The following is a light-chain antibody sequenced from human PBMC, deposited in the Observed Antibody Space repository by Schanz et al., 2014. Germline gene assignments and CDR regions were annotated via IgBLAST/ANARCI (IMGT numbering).Light chain of an antibody. J-gene: IGKJ1*01. CDR2: SAY. V-gene: IGKV3-20*01. Sequence: EIVLTQSPGTLSLSPGERATLSCRASQSVSSSFLAWYQHKPGQAPRLLMYSAYIRATGIPDRFSGSGSGTDFTLTISRLEPEDFAVYYCQQYGTSPWTFGQGTKAEIK. CDR1: QSVSSSF. CDR3: QQYGTSPWT.